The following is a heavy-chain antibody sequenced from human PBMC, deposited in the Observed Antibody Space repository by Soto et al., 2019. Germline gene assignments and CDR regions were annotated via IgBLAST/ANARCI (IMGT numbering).Heavy chain of an antibody. Sequence: ASVKVSCKASGYTFTSYGISWVRQAPGQGLEWMGWISAYNGNTNYAQKLQGRVTMTTDTSTSTAYMELRSLRSDDTAVYYCARDPWAGVAVAGYYYYYGMDVWGQGTTVTVSS. CDR1: GYTFTSYG. D-gene: IGHD6-19*01. CDR2: ISAYNGNT. J-gene: IGHJ6*02. CDR3: ARDPWAGVAVAGYYYYYGMDV. V-gene: IGHV1-18*01.